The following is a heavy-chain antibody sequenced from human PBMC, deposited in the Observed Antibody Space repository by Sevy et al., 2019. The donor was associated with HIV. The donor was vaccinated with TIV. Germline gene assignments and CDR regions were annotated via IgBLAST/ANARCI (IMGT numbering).Heavy chain of an antibody. D-gene: IGHD3-22*01. V-gene: IGHV3-15*07. Sequence: GGSLRLSCAASGFTFSNAWMNWVRQAPGKGLEWVGRIKSKTDGGTTDYAAPVKGRFTISRDDSKNTLYLQMNSPKTEDTDVYYCTTARTEYYYDRCGYQVYYYYGMDVWGQGTTVTVSS. CDR1: GFTFSNAW. J-gene: IGHJ6*02. CDR3: TTARTEYYYDRCGYQVYYYYGMDV. CDR2: IKSKTDGGTT.